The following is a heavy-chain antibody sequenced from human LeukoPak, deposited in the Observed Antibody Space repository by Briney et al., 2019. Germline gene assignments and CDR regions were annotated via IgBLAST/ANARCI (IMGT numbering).Heavy chain of an antibody. V-gene: IGHV4-30-2*01. J-gene: IGHJ6*02. CDR1: GGSISSGGYS. CDR2: IYQSGST. D-gene: IGHD2-15*01. CDR3: ARAPCSGGSCYYYGMDV. Sequence: PSQTLSLTCAVSGGSISSGGYSWSWIRQPPGKGLEWLGYIYQSGSTYYNPSLKSRVTISVDRSKNQFSLKLSSVTAADTAVYYCARAPCSGGSCYYYGMDVWGQGTTVTVSS.